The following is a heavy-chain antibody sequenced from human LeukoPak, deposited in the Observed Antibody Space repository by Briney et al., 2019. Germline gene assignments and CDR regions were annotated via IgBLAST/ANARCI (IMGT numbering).Heavy chain of an antibody. CDR3: ARDDYNRH. V-gene: IGHV3-74*01. Sequence: AGGSLRLSCAASGFTFASYWTHWVRHAPGGGLVWVSRIRSDGSSTTYADSMKGRFTISRDNTKNTLYLQMNSLRADDTAVYYCARDDYNRHWGQGTLVSVSS. CDR1: GFTFASYW. CDR2: IRSDGSST. D-gene: IGHD4-11*01. J-gene: IGHJ4*02.